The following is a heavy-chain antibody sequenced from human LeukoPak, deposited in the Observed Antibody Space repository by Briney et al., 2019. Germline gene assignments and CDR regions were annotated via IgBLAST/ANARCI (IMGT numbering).Heavy chain of an antibody. CDR2: ISGGGGST. CDR1: GFSFSSYW. Sequence: GGSLRLSCAASGFSFSSYWMHWVRQAPGKGLEWVSAISGGGGSTYYADSVKGRFTISRDNSKNTLYLQMNSLRAEDTAVYYCAKTTMIVPAFDIWGQGTMVTVSS. CDR3: AKTTMIVPAFDI. D-gene: IGHD3-22*01. V-gene: IGHV3-23*01. J-gene: IGHJ3*02.